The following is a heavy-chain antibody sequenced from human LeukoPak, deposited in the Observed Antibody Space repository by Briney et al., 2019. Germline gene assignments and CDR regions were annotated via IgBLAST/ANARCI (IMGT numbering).Heavy chain of an antibody. CDR3: AKPSDCTNGVCYGPLDY. V-gene: IGHV3-23*01. J-gene: IGHJ4*02. CDR2: ISGSGSST. D-gene: IGHD2-8*01. CDR1: GFTFSSYA. Sequence: PGGSLRLSCAASGFTFSSYAMSWVRQAPGKGLEWVSVISGSGSSTYYADSVKGRFTISRDNSKNTLYLQMNSLRAEDTAVYYCAKPSDCTNGVCYGPLDYWGQGTLVTVSS.